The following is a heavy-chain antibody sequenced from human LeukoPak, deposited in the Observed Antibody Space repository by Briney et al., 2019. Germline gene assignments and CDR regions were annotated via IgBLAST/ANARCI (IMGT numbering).Heavy chain of an antibody. Sequence: ASVKVSCKASGYTFTSYGISWVRQAPGQGLEWMGWISAYNGNTNYAQELQGRVTMTTDTSTSTAYMELRSLRSDDTAVYYCARDLRWVTMVRGAIEAFDIWGQGTMVTVSS. J-gene: IGHJ3*02. D-gene: IGHD3-10*01. CDR1: GYTFTSYG. CDR3: ARDLRWVTMVRGAIEAFDI. V-gene: IGHV1-18*01. CDR2: ISAYNGNT.